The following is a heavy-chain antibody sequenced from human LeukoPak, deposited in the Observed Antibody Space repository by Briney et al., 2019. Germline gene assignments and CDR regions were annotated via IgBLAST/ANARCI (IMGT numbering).Heavy chain of an antibody. J-gene: IGHJ4*02. CDR1: GGSFSGYY. CDR2: INHSGST. CDR3: ARGNGSGSTFDY. Sequence: NPSETLSRTCAVYGGSFSGYYWSWIRQPPGKGLEWIGEINHSGSTNYNPSLKSRVTISVDTSKNQFSLKLSSVTAADTAVYYCARGNGSGSTFDYWGQGTLVTVSS. D-gene: IGHD3-10*01. V-gene: IGHV4-34*01.